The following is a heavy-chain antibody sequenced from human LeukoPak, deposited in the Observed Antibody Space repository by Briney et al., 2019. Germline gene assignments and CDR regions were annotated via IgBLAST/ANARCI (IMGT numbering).Heavy chain of an antibody. CDR1: GGSISSGGYS. J-gene: IGHJ4*02. CDR3: ARVIAALGTLDY. CDR2: IYHSGST. D-gene: IGHD6-6*01. V-gene: IGHV4-30-2*01. Sequence: SETLSITCAVSGGSISSGGYSWSWIRQPPGKGLEWIGYIYHSGSTYYNPSLKSRVTISVDRSKNQFSLKLSSVTAADTAVYYCARVIAALGTLDYWGQGTLVTVSS.